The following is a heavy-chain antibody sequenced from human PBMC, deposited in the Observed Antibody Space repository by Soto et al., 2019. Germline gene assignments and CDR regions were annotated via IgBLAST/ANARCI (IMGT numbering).Heavy chain of an antibody. D-gene: IGHD5-12*01. Sequence: GGSLRLSCVGSGFTFSSYWMGWVCQTPGKGLEWVATIKADGTEKYYVDSVKGRFTFSRDNAKTSVYLEMNSLRAEDTAVYYCVTAVRGYNANGDLWGQGTTVTAP. CDR3: VTAVRGYNANGDL. V-gene: IGHV3-7*03. CDR1: GFTFSSYW. J-gene: IGHJ6*02. CDR2: IKADGTEK.